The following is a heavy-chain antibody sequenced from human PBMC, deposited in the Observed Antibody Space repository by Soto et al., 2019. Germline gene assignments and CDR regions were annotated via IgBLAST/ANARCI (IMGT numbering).Heavy chain of an antibody. Sequence: ASVKVSCKASGYTFTSYAMHWVRQAPGQRLEWMGWINAGNGNTKYSQKFQGRVTITRDTSASTAYMELSSLRSEDTAVYYCARDDYSNYYYYYMDVWGKGTTVTVSS. D-gene: IGHD4-4*01. V-gene: IGHV1-3*01. CDR3: ARDDYSNYYYYYMDV. CDR1: GYTFTSYA. CDR2: INAGNGNT. J-gene: IGHJ6*03.